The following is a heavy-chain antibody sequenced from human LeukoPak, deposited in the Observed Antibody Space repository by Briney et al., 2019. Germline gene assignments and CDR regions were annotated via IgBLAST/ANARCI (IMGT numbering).Heavy chain of an antibody. CDR3: ARFPGIAAAGDSWFDP. CDR2: IYYSGST. Sequence: PSETLSLTCAVYGGSFSGYYWSWIRQPPGKGLEWIGSIYYSGSTYYNPSLKSRVTISVDTSKNQFSLKLSSVTAADTAVYYCARFPGIAAAGDSWFDPWGQGTLVTVSS. J-gene: IGHJ5*02. V-gene: IGHV4-34*01. D-gene: IGHD6-13*01. CDR1: GGSFSGYY.